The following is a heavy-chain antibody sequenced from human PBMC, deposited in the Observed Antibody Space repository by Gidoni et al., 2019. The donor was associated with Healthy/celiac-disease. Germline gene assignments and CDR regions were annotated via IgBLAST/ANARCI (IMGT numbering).Heavy chain of an antibody. Sequence: QVQLQESGPGLVKPSQTLSLTCTVSGGSLSSGDYYWSWIRQPPGKGLEWIGYIYYSGSTYYNPSLKSLVTISVDTSKNQFSLKLSSVTAADTAVYYCARTHYYDSSGYYYYFDYWGQGTLVTVSS. CDR3: ARTHYYDSSGYYYYFDY. CDR2: IYYSGST. CDR1: GGSLSSGDYY. D-gene: IGHD3-22*01. J-gene: IGHJ4*02. V-gene: IGHV4-30-4*01.